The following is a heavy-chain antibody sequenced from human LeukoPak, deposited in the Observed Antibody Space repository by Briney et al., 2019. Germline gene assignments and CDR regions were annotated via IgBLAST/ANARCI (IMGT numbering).Heavy chain of an antibody. CDR3: AKDRSYLFDY. CDR2: IRYDGSIK. CDR1: AFSFSSYG. D-gene: IGHD1-26*01. Sequence: GGSLRLSCAASAFSFSSYGMNWVRQAPGKGLEWVSFIRYDGSIKYYADSVKGRFTISRDNSKNTLYLEMNSLRAEDTVVYYCAKDRSYLFDYWGQGTLVTVSS. V-gene: IGHV3-30*02. J-gene: IGHJ4*02.